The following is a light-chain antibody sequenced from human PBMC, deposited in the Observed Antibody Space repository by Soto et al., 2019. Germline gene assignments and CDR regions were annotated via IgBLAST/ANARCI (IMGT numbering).Light chain of an antibody. V-gene: IGLV2-14*03. Sequence: QSALTQPASVSGSPGQSITISCTGSRSDVGGYNSVSWYQQLPGEAPKLMIYDISNRPSGVSSRFSGSKSGNTASLTISGLQAEDEADYFCSSYTSTTTLVLFGGGTQLTVL. J-gene: IGLJ2*01. CDR2: DIS. CDR3: SSYTSTTTLVL. CDR1: RSDVGGYNS.